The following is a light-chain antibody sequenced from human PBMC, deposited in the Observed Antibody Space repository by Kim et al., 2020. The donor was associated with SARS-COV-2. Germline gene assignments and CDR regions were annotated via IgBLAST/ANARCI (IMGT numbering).Light chain of an antibody. CDR1: QSVGNS. V-gene: IGKV3-11*01. J-gene: IGKJ2*01. CDR3: QQRGSWASRT. Sequence: LSPGERATLSCRASQSVGNSLVWYQQKPGQAPRLLFYDASDRALGLPHRFSAYGCGTDFTLTINSLEPEDFAVYYCQQRGSWASRTFGQGTKLEI. CDR2: DAS.